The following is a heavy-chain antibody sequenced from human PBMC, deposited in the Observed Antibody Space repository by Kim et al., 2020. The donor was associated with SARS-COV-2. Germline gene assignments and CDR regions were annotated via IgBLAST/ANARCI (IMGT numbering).Heavy chain of an antibody. J-gene: IGHJ6*02. CDR3: ARDRVTTWTIPYYYYGMDV. CDR2: ISSSSSYI. CDR1: GSTFSSYS. D-gene: IGHD4-17*01. V-gene: IGHV3-21*01. Sequence: GGSLRLSCAASGSTFSSYSMNWVRQAPGKGLEWVSSISSSSSYIYYADSVKGRFTISRDNAKNSLYLQMNSLRAEDTAVYYCARDRVTTWTIPYYYYGMDVWGQGTTVTVSS.